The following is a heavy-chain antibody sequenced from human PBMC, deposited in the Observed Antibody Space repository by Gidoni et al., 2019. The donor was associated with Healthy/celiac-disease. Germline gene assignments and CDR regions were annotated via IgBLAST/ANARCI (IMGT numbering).Heavy chain of an antibody. CDR1: GFTFSSYS. CDR2: ISSSSSYI. V-gene: IGHV3-21*01. CDR3: ARGGGGFIGPQKDYGMDV. D-gene: IGHD2-15*01. J-gene: IGHJ6*02. Sequence: EVQLVESGGGLVKPGGSLRLSCAASGFTFSSYSMNWVRQAPGKGLEWVSSISSSSSYIYYADSVKGRFTISRDNAKNSLYLQMNSLRAEDTAVYYCARGGGGFIGPQKDYGMDVWGQGTTVTVSS.